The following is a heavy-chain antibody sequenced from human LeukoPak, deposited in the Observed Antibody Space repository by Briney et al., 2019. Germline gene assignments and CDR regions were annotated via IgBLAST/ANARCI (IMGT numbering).Heavy chain of an antibody. CDR3: AREKADSGDYVRREDI. V-gene: IGHV4-59*12. J-gene: IGHJ3*02. Sequence: SETLSLTCTVSGGSISSYYWSWIRQPPGKGLEWIGYIYHSWSTNYNPSLKSRVTILVDRSKTQFSLKLSSVTAADTAVYYCAREKADSGDYVRREDIWGQETTLTASS. D-gene: IGHD4-17*01. CDR1: GGSISSYY. CDR2: IYHSWST.